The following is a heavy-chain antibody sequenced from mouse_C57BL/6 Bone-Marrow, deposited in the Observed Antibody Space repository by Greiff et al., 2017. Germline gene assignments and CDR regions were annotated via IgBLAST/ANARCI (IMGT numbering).Heavy chain of an antibody. D-gene: IGHD1-1*01. CDR2: IWTGGGT. Sequence: VQLQQSGPGLVAPSQSLSITCTVSGFSLTSYAISWVRQPPGKGLEWLGVIWTGGGTNYNSALKSRLSISKDNSKSQVFLKMNSLQTDDTARYYCARNLGYYGSSYPFAYWGQGTLVTVSA. V-gene: IGHV2-9-1*01. J-gene: IGHJ3*01. CDR1: GFSLTSYA. CDR3: ARNLGYYGSSYPFAY.